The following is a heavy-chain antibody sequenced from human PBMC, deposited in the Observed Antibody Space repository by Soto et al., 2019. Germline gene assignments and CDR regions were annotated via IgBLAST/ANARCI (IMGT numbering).Heavy chain of an antibody. V-gene: IGHV4-30-4*01. Sequence: SETLSLTCTVSGGSISSDDYFWSWIRQPPGKGLEWIGYIHHSGTTYYSPSLKSRVTISVDRSTNQFSLRLSSVTAADTAVYYCARNSGYYMGATLDYWGQGTLVTVSS. J-gene: IGHJ4*02. D-gene: IGHD5-12*01. CDR3: ARNSGYYMGATLDY. CDR2: IHHSGTT. CDR1: GGSISSDDYF.